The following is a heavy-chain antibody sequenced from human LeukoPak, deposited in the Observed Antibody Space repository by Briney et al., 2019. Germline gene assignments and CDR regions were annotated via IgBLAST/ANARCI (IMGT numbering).Heavy chain of an antibody. Sequence: TSETLSLTCTVSGDSISSTNYYWGWVRQAPGKGLEWVSAISGSGGSTYYADSVKGRFTISRDNSKNTLYLQMNSLRAEDTAVYYCAKDLTWELLHFDYWGQGTLVTVSS. V-gene: IGHV3-23*01. D-gene: IGHD1-26*01. J-gene: IGHJ4*02. CDR1: GDSISSTNYY. CDR2: ISGSGGST. CDR3: AKDLTWELLHFDY.